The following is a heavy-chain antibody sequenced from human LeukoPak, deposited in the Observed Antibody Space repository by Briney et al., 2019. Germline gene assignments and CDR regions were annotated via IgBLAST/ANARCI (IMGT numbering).Heavy chain of an antibody. J-gene: IGHJ4*02. CDR2: ISYDGSNK. CDR3: ARGSGYSYAFTGRERTKSRLDY. CDR1: GFTFSSYA. D-gene: IGHD5-18*01. Sequence: GGSLRLSGAASGFTFSSYAMHWVREAPGKGLEWVAVISYDGSNKYYADSVKGRFTISRDNSKNMLFLQMDSLKPEDTAVYYCARGSGYSYAFTGRERTKSRLDYWGQGTLVTVSS. V-gene: IGHV3-30*04.